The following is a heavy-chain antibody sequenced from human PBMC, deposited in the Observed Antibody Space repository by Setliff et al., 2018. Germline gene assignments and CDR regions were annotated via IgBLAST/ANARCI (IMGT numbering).Heavy chain of an antibody. CDR3: ARGGVLGTGDFDY. V-gene: IGHV4-59*01. D-gene: IGHD3-16*01. Sequence: SETLSLTCTVSGDSINNFYWTWIRQPPGKGLEWIGYIYHSGGTSYNPSLKSRVTISVDTSKNQFSLNLSSVTAADTAVYYCARGGVLGTGDFDYWGQGTPVTVSS. J-gene: IGHJ4*02. CDR1: GDSINNFY. CDR2: IYHSGGT.